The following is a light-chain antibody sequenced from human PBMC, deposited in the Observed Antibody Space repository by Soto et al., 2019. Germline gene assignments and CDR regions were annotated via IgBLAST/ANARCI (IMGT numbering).Light chain of an antibody. V-gene: IGKV1-9*01. J-gene: IGKJ5*01. CDR3: QQVQSEPFT. CDR2: GAS. CDR1: QGIFSY. Sequence: PLTQSPSSLSASVGDRVTITCRASQGIFSYLAWYQQKPGKAPRLLIYGASTLQRGVPSRFSGSGEGTEFTLAISSLQPEDFATYYCQQVQSEPFTFGQGTRLEIK.